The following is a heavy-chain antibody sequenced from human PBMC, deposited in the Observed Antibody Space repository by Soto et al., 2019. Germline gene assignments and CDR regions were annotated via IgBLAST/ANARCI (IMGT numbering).Heavy chain of an antibody. CDR2: IKQDGSEK. D-gene: IGHD1-7*01. CDR1: GFTFSSYW. CDR3: ARDESDNWNLGPYYFDY. V-gene: IGHV3-7*03. Sequence: PGGSLRLSCAASGFTFSSYWVSWVRQAPGKGLEWVANIKQDGSEKYYVDSVKGRFTISRDNAKNSLYLQMNSLRAEDTAVYYCARDESDNWNLGPYYFDYWGQGTLVTVSS. J-gene: IGHJ4*02.